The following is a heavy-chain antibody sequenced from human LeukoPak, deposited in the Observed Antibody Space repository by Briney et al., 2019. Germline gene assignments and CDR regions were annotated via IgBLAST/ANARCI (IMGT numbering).Heavy chain of an antibody. CDR3: ARRGSGWWFFDY. J-gene: IGHJ4*02. V-gene: IGHV2-5*02. CDR2: IYWDGDK. Sequence: SGPTLVKSTQTLTLTCTFSGFSLSTSRVGVGWIRQPPGKALEWLALIYWDGDKRYSPSLKSRLIITKGTSKNQVVLTMTNMDPVDTATYYCARRGSGWWFFDYWGQGTLVTVSS. CDR1: GFSLSTSRVG. D-gene: IGHD6-19*01.